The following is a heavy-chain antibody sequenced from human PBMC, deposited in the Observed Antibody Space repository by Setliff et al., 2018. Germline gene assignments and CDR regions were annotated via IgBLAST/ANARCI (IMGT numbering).Heavy chain of an antibody. CDR1: GGTFSSYA. J-gene: IGHJ4*02. CDR3: VTFSSSWDGY. V-gene: IGHV1-69*10. CDR2: IIPILGIA. Sequence: ASVKVSCKASGGTFSSYAISWVRQAPGQGLEWMGGIIPILGIANYAQKFQGRVTITADESTSTAHMELSSLRSEDTAVYYCVTFSSSWDGYWGQGTLVTVSS. D-gene: IGHD6-13*01.